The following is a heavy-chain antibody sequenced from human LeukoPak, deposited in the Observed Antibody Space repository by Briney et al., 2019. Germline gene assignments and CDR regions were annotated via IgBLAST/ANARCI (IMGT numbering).Heavy chain of an antibody. V-gene: IGHV3-48*02. J-gene: IGHJ2*01. Sequence: GGSLRLSCAASGFTFSGYSLNWIRQAPGKGLEWVSYISGSGTTIYYADSVKGRFTISRDKAKNSIYLQMNSLTDEDTAVYYCARDAGYSSGWSHWYLDLWGRGTLVTVSS. D-gene: IGHD6-19*01. CDR1: GFTFSGYS. CDR3: ARDAGYSSGWSHWYLDL. CDR2: ISGSGTTI.